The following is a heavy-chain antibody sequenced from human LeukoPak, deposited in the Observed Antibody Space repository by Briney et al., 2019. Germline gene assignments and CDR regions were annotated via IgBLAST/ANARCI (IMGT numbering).Heavy chain of an antibody. CDR2: ISAYNGNT. J-gene: IGHJ4*02. CDR1: GYTFTSYG. D-gene: IGHD1-26*01. Sequence: GASVKVSCKASGYTFTSYGISWVRQAPGHGLEWMRWISAYNGNTNYAQKLQGRVTMTTDTSTSTAYMELRSLRSDDTAVYYCAREAHSGSYDGTDYWGQGTQVTVSS. CDR3: AREAHSGSYDGTDY. V-gene: IGHV1-18*01.